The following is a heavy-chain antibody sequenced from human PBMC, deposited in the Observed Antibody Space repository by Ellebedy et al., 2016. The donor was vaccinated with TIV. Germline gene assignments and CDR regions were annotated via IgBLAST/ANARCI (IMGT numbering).Heavy chain of an antibody. CDR1: GYTFTGYY. CDR2: INPNSGGT. CDR3: VRDRATVATPYFDY. Sequence: AASVKVSCKASGYTFTGYYMHWVRQAPGQGLEWMGWINPNSGGTNYAQKFQGWVTMTRDTSISTAYMELSRMRSDDTAVYYCVRDRATVATPYFDYWGQGTLVTVPS. D-gene: IGHD4-17*01. J-gene: IGHJ4*02. V-gene: IGHV1-2*04.